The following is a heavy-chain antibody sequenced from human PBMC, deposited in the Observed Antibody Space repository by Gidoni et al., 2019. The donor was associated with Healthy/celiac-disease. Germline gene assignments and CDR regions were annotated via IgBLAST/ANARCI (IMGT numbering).Heavy chain of an antibody. CDR2: IYHSGST. CDR3: ARIRGPIYYGSGSLGY. J-gene: IGHJ4*02. CDR1: GGSISRSNW. D-gene: IGHD3-10*01. Sequence: QVQLQESGPGLVKPSGTLSLTCPFPGGSISRSNWWSWVRQPPGKGLEWIGEIYHSGSTNYNPSLKSRVTISVDKSKNQFSLKLSSVTAADTAVYYCARIRGPIYYGSGSLGYWGQGTLVTVSS. V-gene: IGHV4-4*02.